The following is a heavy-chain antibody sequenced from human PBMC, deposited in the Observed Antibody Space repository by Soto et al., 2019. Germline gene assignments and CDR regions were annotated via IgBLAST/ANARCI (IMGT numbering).Heavy chain of an antibody. V-gene: IGHV3-23*01. CDR2: ISGSGGST. CDR3: AKDESARWFGELLFFAFDY. Sequence: EVQLLESGGGLVQPGGSLRLSCAASGFTFSSYAMSWVRQAPGKGLEWVSAISGSGGSTYYADSVKGRFTISRDNSKNTLYLQMNSLRAEDTAVYYCAKDESARWFGELLFFAFDYWGQGTLVTVSS. J-gene: IGHJ4*02. CDR1: GFTFSSYA. D-gene: IGHD3-10*01.